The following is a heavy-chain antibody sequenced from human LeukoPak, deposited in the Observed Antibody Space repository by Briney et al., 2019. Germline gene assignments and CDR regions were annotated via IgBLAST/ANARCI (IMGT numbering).Heavy chain of an antibody. CDR2: ISGSGGST. V-gene: IGHV3-23*01. CDR1: GFTFSSYA. J-gene: IGHJ4*02. D-gene: IGHD3-22*01. CDR3: ARIPRYYYDSSGPYFDY. Sequence: GGSLRLSCAASGFTFSSYAMSWVRQAPGKGLEWVSAISGSGGSTYYADSVKGRFTISRDNSKNTLYLQMNSLRAEDTAVYYCARIPRYYYDSSGPYFDYWGQGTLVTVSS.